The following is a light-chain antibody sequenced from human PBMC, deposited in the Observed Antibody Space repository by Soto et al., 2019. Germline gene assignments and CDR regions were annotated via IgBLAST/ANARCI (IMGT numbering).Light chain of an antibody. V-gene: IGKV1-12*01. CDR3: QQANSFPLT. CDR2: AAS. J-gene: IGKJ4*01. CDR1: QGISTY. Sequence: DIQMTQSPSTLSGSVGDRVTITCRASQGISTYLNWYQQKPGKAPKLLIYAASSLQSGVPSRFSGSGSGTDFTLTISSLQPEDFATYYCQQANSFPLTFGGGTKVDI.